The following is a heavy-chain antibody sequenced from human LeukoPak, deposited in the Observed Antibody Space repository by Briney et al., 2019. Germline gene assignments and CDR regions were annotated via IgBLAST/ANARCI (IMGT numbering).Heavy chain of an antibody. Sequence: GGSLRLSCAASGFTFSSYATSWVRQAPGKGLEWVSAISGSGGSTYYADSVKGRFTISRDNSKNTLYLQMNSLRAEDTAVYYCAKDRTYYYDSSGYLLDYWGQGTLVTVSS. CDR2: ISGSGGST. J-gene: IGHJ4*02. D-gene: IGHD3-22*01. V-gene: IGHV3-23*01. CDR3: AKDRTYYYDSSGYLLDY. CDR1: GFTFSSYA.